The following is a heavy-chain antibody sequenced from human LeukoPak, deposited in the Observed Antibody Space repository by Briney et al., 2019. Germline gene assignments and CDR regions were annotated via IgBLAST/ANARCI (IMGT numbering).Heavy chain of an antibody. Sequence: GGSLRLSCAASGFTFSSYSMNWVRQAPGKGLEWVSAISGSDGSTYYADSVKGRFTISRDSFSNRLYLQMNSLRAEDTAKYYCAKDVAATISSGGYYFDLWGQGTLVTVSS. CDR1: GFTFSSYS. J-gene: IGHJ4*02. V-gene: IGHV3-23*01. CDR3: AKDVAATISSGGYYFDL. CDR2: ISGSDGST. D-gene: IGHD5-12*01.